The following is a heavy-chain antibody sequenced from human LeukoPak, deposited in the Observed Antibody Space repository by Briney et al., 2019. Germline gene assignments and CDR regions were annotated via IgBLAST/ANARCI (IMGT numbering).Heavy chain of an antibody. D-gene: IGHD3-22*01. J-gene: IGHJ4*02. V-gene: IGHV3-7*01. Sequence: PGGSLRLSCAASGFTFSSYWMSWVRQAPGKGLEWVANINEDGSAKHYVDSVKGRFTISRDNAKNSVYLQMNSLRVEDTALYYCATSYDSSGCDWGQGTLVSVSS. CDR2: INEDGSAK. CDR3: ATSYDSSGCD. CDR1: GFTFSSYW.